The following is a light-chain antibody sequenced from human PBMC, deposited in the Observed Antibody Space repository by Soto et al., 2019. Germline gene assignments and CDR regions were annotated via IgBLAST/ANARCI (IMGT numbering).Light chain of an antibody. CDR2: GAS. CDR1: QSISSAH. Sequence: EVVLTQSPGTLSLSPGERGTLSCRASQSISSAHLGWYQQKPGQAPRLLIYGASSRATGIPDRFSGSGSGTDFTLTISRLEPEDFAVYYCQHYDGSPLTFGGGTKVELK. V-gene: IGKV3-20*01. CDR3: QHYDGSPLT. J-gene: IGKJ4*01.